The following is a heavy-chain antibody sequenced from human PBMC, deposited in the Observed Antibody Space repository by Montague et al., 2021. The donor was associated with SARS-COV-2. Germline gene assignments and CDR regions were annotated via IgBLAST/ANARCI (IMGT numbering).Heavy chain of an antibody. CDR1: GGSISSYY. CDR2: SYYSCST. Sequence: SETLSLTCTVSGGSISSYYWSWIRQPPGKGLEWIGNSYYSCSTNYKPSLTSRVTISVDTSTNQFSLKLSSVTAADTAVYYCARGFDIWGQGTMVTVSS. J-gene: IGHJ3*02. V-gene: IGHV4-59*01. CDR3: ARGFDI.